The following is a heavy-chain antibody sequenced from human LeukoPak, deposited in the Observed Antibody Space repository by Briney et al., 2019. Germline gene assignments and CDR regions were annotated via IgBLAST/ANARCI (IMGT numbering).Heavy chain of an antibody. D-gene: IGHD2-21*02. V-gene: IGHV1-69*04. CDR2: IIPILGIA. J-gene: IGHJ4*02. CDR3: ARENCGGDCYPAGP. CDR1: GGTFSSYA. Sequence: ASVKVSCKASGGTFSSYAISWVRQAPGQGLEWMGRIIPILGIANYAQKFQGRVTITADKSTSTAYMELSSLRFEDTAVYYCARENCGGDCYPAGPWGQGTLVTVSS.